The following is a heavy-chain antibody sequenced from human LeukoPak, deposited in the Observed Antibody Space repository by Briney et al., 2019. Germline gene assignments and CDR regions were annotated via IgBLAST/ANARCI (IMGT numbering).Heavy chain of an antibody. J-gene: IGHJ4*02. CDR1: GDSISRSYHF. D-gene: IGHD3-10*01. V-gene: IGHV4-31*03. CDR3: ARLHGDYASGTPPFDY. CDR2: VYDSGKT. Sequence: SQTLSLTCSVSGDSISRSYHFWSWIRQHLGKGLEWIGYVYDSGKTYLNPSLESRVSMSLDMSQNEFSLRLSSVSVADTAKYYCARLHGDYASGTPPFDYWGPGILVTVAS.